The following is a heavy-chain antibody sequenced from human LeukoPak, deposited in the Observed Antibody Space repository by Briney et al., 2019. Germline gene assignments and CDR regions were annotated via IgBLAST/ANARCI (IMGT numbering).Heavy chain of an antibody. CDR2: ISAYNGNT. D-gene: IGHD3-9*01. CDR1: GYTFTSYG. V-gene: IGHV1-18*01. Sequence: ASVKVSCKASGYTFTSYGISWVRQAPGQGLEWMGWISAYNGNTNYAQKLQGRVTMTTDTSTSTAYMELRSLRCDDTAVYYCARDQGDRVLRYFDPLPSFDTWGQGTLVTVSS. CDR3: ARDQGDRVLRYFDPLPSFDT. J-gene: IGHJ5*02.